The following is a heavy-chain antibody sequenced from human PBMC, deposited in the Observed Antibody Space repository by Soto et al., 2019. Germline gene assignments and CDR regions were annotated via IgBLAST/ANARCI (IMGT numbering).Heavy chain of an antibody. Sequence: EVQLVESGGGLVQPGGSLRLSCAASGFTFSTYNMNWVRQAPGKGLEWVSYISGRSRAIYYADSVKGRFTISRDNAKNSLYLQINSLRDEDTAIYDCARDGERGYDMDVWVHGTTVTVSS. CDR1: GFTFSTYN. V-gene: IGHV3-48*02. J-gene: IGHJ6*02. D-gene: IGHD1-1*01. CDR3: ARDGERGYDMDV. CDR2: ISGRSRAI.